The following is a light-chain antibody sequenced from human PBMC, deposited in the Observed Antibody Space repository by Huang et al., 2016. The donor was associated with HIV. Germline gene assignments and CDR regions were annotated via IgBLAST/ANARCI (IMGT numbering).Light chain of an antibody. Sequence: EIVMTQSPATLSVSPGERATLSCRASQSVRSNLAWYQPNPGQAPRLLIYGASTRATGIPARFSGSGSGTEFTLTISSLLSEDFALYYCQQYDNWPLTFGQGTKVDIK. CDR1: QSVRSN. V-gene: IGKV3-15*01. CDR3: QQYDNWPLT. CDR2: GAS. J-gene: IGKJ1*01.